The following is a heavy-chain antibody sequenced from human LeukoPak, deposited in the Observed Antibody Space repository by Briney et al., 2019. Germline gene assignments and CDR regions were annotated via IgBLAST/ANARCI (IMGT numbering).Heavy chain of an antibody. D-gene: IGHD6-19*01. V-gene: IGHV5-51*01. CDR1: GYSFTSYW. J-gene: IGHJ4*02. CDR2: IYPGDSDT. CDR3: ARSDSSGWVDY. Sequence: GASLKISCKGSGYSFTSYWIGWVRQMPGKGLERRGIIYPGDSDTRYSPSFQGKVTISADKSISTAYLQWSSLKASDTAMYYCARSDSSGWVDYWGQGTLVTVSS.